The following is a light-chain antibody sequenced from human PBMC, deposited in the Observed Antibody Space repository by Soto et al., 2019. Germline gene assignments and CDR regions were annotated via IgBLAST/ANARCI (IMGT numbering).Light chain of an antibody. J-gene: IGKJ1*01. V-gene: IGKV3-11*01. CDR3: QQRSNWPRT. CDR1: QSVTKY. Sequence: EIVLTQTPVTLSLSPGERATLSCRASQSVTKYLAWYQQKPGQAPRLLIYDASNRATGIPARFSGSGSGTDFTLTISRLEPEDFVVYYCQQRSNWPRTFGQGTKVEIK. CDR2: DAS.